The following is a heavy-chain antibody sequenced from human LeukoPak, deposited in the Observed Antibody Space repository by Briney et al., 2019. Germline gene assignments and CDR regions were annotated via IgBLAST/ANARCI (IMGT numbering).Heavy chain of an antibody. CDR3: AKRPGYYYDSSGYYQPTDY. CDR2: ISGSGGST. J-gene: IGHJ4*02. D-gene: IGHD3-22*01. CDR1: GFTFSSYA. Sequence: GGFLRLSCAASGFTFSSYAMSWVRQAPGKGLEWVSAISGSGGSTYYADSVKGRFTISRDNSKNTLYLQMNSLRAEDTAVYYCAKRPGYYYDSSGYYQPTDYWGQGTLVTVSS. V-gene: IGHV3-23*01.